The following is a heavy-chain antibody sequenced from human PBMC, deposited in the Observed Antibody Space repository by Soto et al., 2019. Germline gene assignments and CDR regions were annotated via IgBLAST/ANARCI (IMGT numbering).Heavy chain of an antibody. CDR1: GGSISSSSYY. D-gene: IGHD3-3*01. Sequence: SETLSLTCTVSGGSISSSSYYWGWIRQPPGKGLEWIGSIYYSGSTYYNPSLKSRVTISVDTSKNQFSLKLSSVTAADTAVYYCASGVRVGVVITRNAFDIWGQGTMVTVSS. J-gene: IGHJ3*02. V-gene: IGHV4-39*01. CDR3: ASGVRVGVVITRNAFDI. CDR2: IYYSGST.